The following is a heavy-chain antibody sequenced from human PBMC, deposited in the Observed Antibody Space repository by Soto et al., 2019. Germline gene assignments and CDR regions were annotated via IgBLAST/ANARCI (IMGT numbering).Heavy chain of an antibody. D-gene: IGHD1-26*01. V-gene: IGHV4-4*02. Sequence: VHLQESGPGLVKPSGTLSLTCTISGGSISDHNWWTWARQPPVKGLEWIGEVYRTGITNYSPSLHSRVTMSVDNSKNHFSLELKSVTAADTAVYYCAKKVGVTGWFDPWGQGTLVTVS. J-gene: IGHJ5*02. CDR1: GGSISDHNW. CDR2: VYRTGIT. CDR3: AKKVGVTGWFDP.